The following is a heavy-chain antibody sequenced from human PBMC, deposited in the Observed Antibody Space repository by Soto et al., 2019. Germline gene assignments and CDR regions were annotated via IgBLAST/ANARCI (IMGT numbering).Heavy chain of an antibody. Sequence: QVDLVQSGAEVKKPGASVTISCKASGSAITRYYIHWVRQAPGRGLEWMGIINPGGGSASYAQKFQDRVTIDKDTSTVTVYMDLSSLRTEDTAVYYCARDTSGWSLNGLDGWGQGTTVNVSS. V-gene: IGHV1-46*01. CDR1: GSAITRYY. CDR3: ARDTSGWSLNGLDG. CDR2: INPGGGSA. D-gene: IGHD6-19*01. J-gene: IGHJ6*02.